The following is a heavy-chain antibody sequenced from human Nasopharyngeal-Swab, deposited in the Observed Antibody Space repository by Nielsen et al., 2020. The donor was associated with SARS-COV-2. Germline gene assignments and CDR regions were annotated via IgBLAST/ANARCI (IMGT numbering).Heavy chain of an antibody. CDR1: GLTFDDYA. D-gene: IGHD3-16*01. V-gene: IGHV3-9*01. J-gene: IGHJ4*02. Sequence: SLKISCAASGLTFDDYAMHWVRQAPGKGLEWVSGISWSSGSIGYADSVKGRFTISRDKAKNSLYLQMNSLRAEDTALYYCAKANYDYVWGSYSDYWGQGTLVTVSS. CDR3: AKANYDYVWGSYSDY. CDR2: ISWSSGSI.